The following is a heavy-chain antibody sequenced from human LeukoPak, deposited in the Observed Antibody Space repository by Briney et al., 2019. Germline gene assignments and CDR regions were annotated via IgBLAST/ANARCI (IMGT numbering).Heavy chain of an antibody. Sequence: ASVKVSCKASGYTFTDYYIHWVRQAPGQGLEWMGWINPNSGATNYAQKFQGWVTVTRDTSISTAYMELSRLRSDDTAVYYCARDIQYRTNHYHMDVWGQGTTVTVSS. CDR1: GYTFTDYY. V-gene: IGHV1-2*04. J-gene: IGHJ6*02. CDR3: ARDIQYRTNHYHMDV. D-gene: IGHD5-12*01. CDR2: INPNSGAT.